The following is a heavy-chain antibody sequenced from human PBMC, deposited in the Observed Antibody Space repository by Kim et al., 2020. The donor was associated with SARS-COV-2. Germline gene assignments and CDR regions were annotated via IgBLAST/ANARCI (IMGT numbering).Heavy chain of an antibody. CDR2: TYYRSKWYN. CDR1: GDSVSSNSAA. D-gene: IGHD3-3*01. Sequence: SQTLSLTCAISGDSVSSNSAAWNWIRQSPSRGLEWLGRTYYRSKWYNDYAVSVKSRITINPDTSKNQFSLQLNSVTPEDTAVYYCARDLWSITIFGVVIYDHWYFDLWGRGTLVTVSS. J-gene: IGHJ2*01. V-gene: IGHV6-1*01. CDR3: ARDLWSITIFGVVIYDHWYFDL.